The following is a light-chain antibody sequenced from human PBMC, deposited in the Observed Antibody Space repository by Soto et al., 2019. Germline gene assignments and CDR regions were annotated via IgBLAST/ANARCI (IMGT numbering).Light chain of an antibody. V-gene: IGKV1-33*01. CDR3: QQYDNLPFT. CDR2: DAS. CDR1: QDISNY. J-gene: IGKJ3*01. Sequence: DIQMTQSPSSLSASVGARVTITCQSSQDISNYLNWYQHKPGKAPKLLIYDASNLETGVPSRFSGSGSGTDFSFTISSLKPKDIATYYCQQYDNLPFTFVPGTNVDIK.